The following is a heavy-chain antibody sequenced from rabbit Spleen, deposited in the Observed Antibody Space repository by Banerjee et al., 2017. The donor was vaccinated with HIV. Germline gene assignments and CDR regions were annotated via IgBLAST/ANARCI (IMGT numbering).Heavy chain of an antibody. CDR1: GFSFSTYY. D-gene: IGHD8-1*01. V-gene: IGHV1S45*01. CDR2: IAGSSSGFT. J-gene: IGHJ6*01. Sequence: QEQVEESGGGLVQPGASLTLTCTASGFSFSTYYMCWVRQAPGKGLEWISCIAGSSSGFTYSATWAKGRFTISKTSSTTVTLQMTSLTAADTATYFCARDAGTSFSTYGMDLWGPGTLVTVS. CDR3: ARDAGTSFSTYGMDL.